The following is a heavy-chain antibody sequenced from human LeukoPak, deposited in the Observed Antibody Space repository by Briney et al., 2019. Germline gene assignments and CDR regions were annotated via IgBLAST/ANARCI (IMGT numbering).Heavy chain of an antibody. Sequence: ASVKVSCKASGYTFTNYAVHWVRQAPGQRPEWMGRINPGDGDTKYSQNFQDRVTFGRDTSANTAFMELSSLRSEDTAVYYCARRGVTTRDSYYYSVHVWGQGTTVTVSS. J-gene: IGHJ6*02. CDR3: ARRGVTTRDSYYYSVHV. D-gene: IGHD2-21*02. CDR1: GYTFTNYA. CDR2: INPGDGDT. V-gene: IGHV1-3*01.